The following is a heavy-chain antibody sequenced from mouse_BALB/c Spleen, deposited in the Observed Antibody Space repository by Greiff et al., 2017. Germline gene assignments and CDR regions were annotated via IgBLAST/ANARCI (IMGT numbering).Heavy chain of an antibody. CDR2: ISSGSSTI. V-gene: IGHV5-17*02. Sequence: EVKLQESGGGLVQPGGSRKLSCAASGFTFSSFGMHWVRQAPEKGLEWVAYISSGSSTIYYADTVKGRFTISRDNPKNTLFLQMTSLRSEDTAMYYCASFDYWGQGTTLTVSS. J-gene: IGHJ2*01. CDR1: GFTFSSFG. CDR3: ASFDY.